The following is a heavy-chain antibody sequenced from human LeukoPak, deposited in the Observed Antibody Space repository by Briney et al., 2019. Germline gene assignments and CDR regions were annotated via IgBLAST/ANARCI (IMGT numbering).Heavy chain of an antibody. D-gene: IGHD3-10*01. CDR1: GYTFTGYY. CDR2: INPNSGGT. Sequence: ASVKVSCKASGYTFTGYYMHWVRQAPGQGLEWMGWINPNSGGTNYAQKFQGRVTMTRDTSISTAYMELSRLRSDDKAVYYCARDSPSEYYYGSESYGTYFDYWGQRTLVTVSS. J-gene: IGHJ4*02. CDR3: ARDSPSEYYYGSESYGTYFDY. V-gene: IGHV1-2*02.